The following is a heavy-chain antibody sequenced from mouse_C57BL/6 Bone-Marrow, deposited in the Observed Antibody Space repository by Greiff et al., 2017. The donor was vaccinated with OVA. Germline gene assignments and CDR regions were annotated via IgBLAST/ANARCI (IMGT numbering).Heavy chain of an antibody. CDR3: ARGELLWYLEV. J-gene: IGHJ1*03. D-gene: IGHD1-1*01. Sequence: QVQLQQPGAELVRPGSSVKLSCKASGYTFTSYWMHWVKQRPIQGLEWIGNIDPSDSETHYNQKFKDKATLTVDKSSSTAYMQLSSLTSEDSAVYYCARGELLWYLEVWGTGTTVTGSS. CDR2: IDPSDSET. V-gene: IGHV1-52*01. CDR1: GYTFTSYW.